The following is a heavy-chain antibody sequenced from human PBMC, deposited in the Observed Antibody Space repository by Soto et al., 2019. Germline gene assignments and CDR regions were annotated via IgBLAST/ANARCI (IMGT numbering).Heavy chain of an antibody. J-gene: IGHJ5*01. CDR2: IHSSGST. CDR1: GGSITSGDYS. D-gene: IGHD5-18*01. V-gene: IGHV4-30-4*02. CDR3: TRSALDDDGYHYLDS. Sequence: PSETLSLTCTVSGGSITSGDYSWSWIRQPPGKGLEWIGYIHSSGSTYYHPSLKSRITMSADTSKNQLSLNLRSNDTDMYYCTRSALDDDGYHYLDSWGQGTLVTVSS.